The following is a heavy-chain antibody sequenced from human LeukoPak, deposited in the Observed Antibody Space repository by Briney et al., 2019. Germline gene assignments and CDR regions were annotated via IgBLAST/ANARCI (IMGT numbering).Heavy chain of an antibody. V-gene: IGHV1-3*01. D-gene: IGHD2-15*01. Sequence: ASVKVSCKASGYTSTSYAMHWVRQAPGQRLEWMGWINAGNGNTKYSQKFQGRVTITRDTSASTAYMELSSLRSEDTAVYYCAREPYCSGGSCYSSGVNDAFDIWGQGTMVTVSS. CDR2: INAGNGNT. CDR1: GYTSTSYA. CDR3: AREPYCSGGSCYSSGVNDAFDI. J-gene: IGHJ3*02.